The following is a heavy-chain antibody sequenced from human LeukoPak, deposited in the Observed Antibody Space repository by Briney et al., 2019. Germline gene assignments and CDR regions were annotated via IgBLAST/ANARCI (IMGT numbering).Heavy chain of an antibody. D-gene: IGHD5-24*01. CDR3: ARARDYYYYYYYMDV. Sequence: GGSLRLSCAASGFTFSSYSMNWVRQAPGKGLEYVSAISSNGGSTYYANSVKGRFTISRDNSRNTLYLQMGSLRAEDMAVYYCARARDYYYYYYYMDVWGKGTTVTVSS. CDR2: ISSNGGST. CDR1: GFTFSSYS. V-gene: IGHV3-64*01. J-gene: IGHJ6*03.